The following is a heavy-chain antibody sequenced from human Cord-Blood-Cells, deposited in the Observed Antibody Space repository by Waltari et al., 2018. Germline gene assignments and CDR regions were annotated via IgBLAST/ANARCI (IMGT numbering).Heavy chain of an antibody. CDR3: ARSRRYSSGWYYFDY. Sequence: QVQLVQSGAEVKKPGASVKVSCKASGYTFTSSDNNWVRQATGQGLEWMGWMNPNSGNTGYTQKFQGRVTITRNTSISTAYMELSSLRSEDTAVYYCARSRRYSSGWYYFDYWGQGTLVTVSS. V-gene: IGHV1-8*03. D-gene: IGHD6-19*01. CDR1: GYTFTSSD. J-gene: IGHJ4*02. CDR2: MNPNSGNT.